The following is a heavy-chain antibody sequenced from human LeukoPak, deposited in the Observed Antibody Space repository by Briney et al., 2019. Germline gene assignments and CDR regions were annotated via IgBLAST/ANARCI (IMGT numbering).Heavy chain of an antibody. V-gene: IGHV1-2*02. Sequence: RASVKVSCKASGYTFTGYYIHWVRQAPGQGLEWMGWINPNSGGTNYAQKFQGRVTMTRDTSISTAYMELSRLRSDDTAVYYCARGKVSSGIQVWLPSYWGQGTLVTVSS. CDR2: INPNSGGT. CDR1: GYTFTGYY. D-gene: IGHD5-18*01. CDR3: ARGKVSSGIQVWLPSY. J-gene: IGHJ4*02.